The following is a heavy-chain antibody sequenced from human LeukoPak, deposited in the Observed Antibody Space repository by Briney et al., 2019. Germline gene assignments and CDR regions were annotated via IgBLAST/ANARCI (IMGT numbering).Heavy chain of an antibody. CDR1: GGTFSSYA. CDR2: IIPIFGTA. J-gene: IGHJ6*03. D-gene: IGHD1-1*01. V-gene: IGHV1-69*06. CDR3: ARDGNAHSHYYYYMDV. Sequence: SVKVSCKASGGTFSSYAISWVRQAPGQGLEWMGSIIPIFGTANYAQNFQGRVTITADKSTSTAYMELSSLRSEDTAVYYCARDGNAHSHYYYYMDVWGKGTTVTVSS.